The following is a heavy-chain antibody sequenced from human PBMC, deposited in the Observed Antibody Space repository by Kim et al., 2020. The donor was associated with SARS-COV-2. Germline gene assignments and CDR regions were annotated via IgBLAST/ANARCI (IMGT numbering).Heavy chain of an antibody. V-gene: IGHV3-30*02. CDR3: AKDTKWELAGLWDY. J-gene: IGHJ4*02. D-gene: IGHD1-26*01. Sequence: ADSLNGRFTCSRDNSKNTLYLQMNSLRAEDTAVYYCAKDTKWELAGLWDYWGQGTLVTVSS.